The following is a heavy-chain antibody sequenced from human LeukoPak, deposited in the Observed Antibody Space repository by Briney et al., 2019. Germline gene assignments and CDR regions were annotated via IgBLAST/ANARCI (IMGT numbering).Heavy chain of an antibody. Sequence: GGSLRLSCAASGFFFSSYWMSWVRQAPGKGLEWVANIKQDGSEKYHVDSVKGRFTISRDNAKNSLYLQMNSLRAEDTAVYFCARDLTPNFRRSALDDAFDVWGHGTMVTVSS. J-gene: IGHJ3*01. CDR1: GFFFSSYW. CDR3: ARDLTPNFRRSALDDAFDV. V-gene: IGHV3-7*01. D-gene: IGHD3-3*01. CDR2: IKQDGSEK.